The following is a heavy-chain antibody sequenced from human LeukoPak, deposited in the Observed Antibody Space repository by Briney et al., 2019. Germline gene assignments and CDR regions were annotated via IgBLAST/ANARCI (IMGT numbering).Heavy chain of an antibody. CDR3: ARRGHSSSWYSDY. Sequence: GESLKISCKGSGYSFTTYWIGWVRQMPGKGLEWMGIIYPGDSDTRYSPSFQGQVTISADKSISTAYLQWSGPKASDTAMYYCARRGHSSSWYSDYWGQGTLVTVPS. CDR2: IYPGDSDT. D-gene: IGHD6-13*01. J-gene: IGHJ4*02. V-gene: IGHV5-51*01. CDR1: GYSFTTYW.